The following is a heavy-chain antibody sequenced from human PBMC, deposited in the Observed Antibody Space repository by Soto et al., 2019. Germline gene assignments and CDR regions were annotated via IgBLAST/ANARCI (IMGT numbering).Heavy chain of an antibody. J-gene: IGHJ4*02. Sequence: GGSLRLSCAASGFTFSSYSMNWVRQAPGKGLEWVSYISSSSTIYYADSVKGRFTISRDNAKNSLYLQMNSLRDEDTAVYYCARDPYYYDSSGYQSIPFDYWGQGTLVTVSS. CDR1: GFTFSSYS. CDR3: ARDPYYYDSSGYQSIPFDY. CDR2: ISSSSTI. V-gene: IGHV3-48*02. D-gene: IGHD3-22*01.